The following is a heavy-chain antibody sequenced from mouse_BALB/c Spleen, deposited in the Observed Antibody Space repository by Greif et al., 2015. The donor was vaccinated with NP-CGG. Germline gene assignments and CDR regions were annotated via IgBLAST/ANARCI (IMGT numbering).Heavy chain of an antibody. CDR2: INPYNGGT. V-gene: IGHV1-26*01. CDR1: GYSFTGYT. CDR3: ARGTDSSGYYYYAMDY. D-gene: IGHD3-2*01. J-gene: IGHJ4*01. Sequence: EVQLQQSGPELVKPGASMKISCKASGYSFTGYTMNWVKQSHGKNLEWIGLINPYNGGTSYNQKFKGKATLTVDKSSSTAYMELLGLTSEDSAVYYCARGTDSSGYYYYAMDYWGQGTSVTVSS.